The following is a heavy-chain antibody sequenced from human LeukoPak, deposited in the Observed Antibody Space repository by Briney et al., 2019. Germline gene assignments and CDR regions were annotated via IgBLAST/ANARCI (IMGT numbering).Heavy chain of an antibody. CDR3: ASQTGTTGNAFDI. V-gene: IGHV1-8*03. Sequence: ASVKVSCKASGYTFTSYDINWVRQATGQGLGWMGWMNPNSGNTGYAQKFQGRVTITRNTSISTAYMELSSLRSEDTAVYYCASQTGTTGNAFDIWGQGTMVTVSS. D-gene: IGHD1-1*01. CDR2: MNPNSGNT. J-gene: IGHJ3*02. CDR1: GYTFTSYD.